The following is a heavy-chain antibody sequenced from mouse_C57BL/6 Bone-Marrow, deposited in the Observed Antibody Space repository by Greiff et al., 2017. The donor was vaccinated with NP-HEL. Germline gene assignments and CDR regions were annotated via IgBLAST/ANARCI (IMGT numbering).Heavy chain of an antibody. CDR1: GFTFSDYG. CDR3: ARQWIYYDYESAMDY. CDR2: ISNLAYSI. D-gene: IGHD2-4*01. Sequence: EVKLMESGGGLVQPGGSLKLSCAASGFTFSDYGMAWVRQAPWKGPEWVAFISNLAYSIYYADTVTGRFTISRENSKNTLYLEMSSLRSEDTAMYYCARQWIYYDYESAMDYWGQGTSVTVSS. V-gene: IGHV5-15*01. J-gene: IGHJ4*01.